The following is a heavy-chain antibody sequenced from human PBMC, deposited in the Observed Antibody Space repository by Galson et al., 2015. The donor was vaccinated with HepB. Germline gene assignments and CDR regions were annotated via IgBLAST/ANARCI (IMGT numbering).Heavy chain of an antibody. V-gene: IGHV3-23*01. CDR2: IGGGGST. D-gene: IGHD3-16*01. J-gene: IGHJ6*02. CDR1: GFTFNSYA. CDR3: AKGDVWGSAALNYGMDV. Sequence: SLRLSCAASGFTFNSYAMTWVRQAPGKGLEWVAAIGGGGSTSYAESVKGRFTISRDNSKNMVFLQMYSLRAEDTAVYYCAKGDVWGSAALNYGMDVGGQGTTVTVSS.